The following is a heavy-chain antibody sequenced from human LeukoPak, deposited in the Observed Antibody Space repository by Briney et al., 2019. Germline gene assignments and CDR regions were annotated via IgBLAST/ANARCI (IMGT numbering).Heavy chain of an antibody. CDR2: IYYSGST. J-gene: IGHJ5*02. D-gene: IGHD3-22*01. CDR1: GGSISSGDYY. V-gene: IGHV4-30-4*01. Sequence: SETLSLICTVSGGSISSGDYYWSWIRQPPGKGLEWIGYIYYSGSTYYNPSLKSRVTISVDTSKNQFSLKLSSVTAADTAVYYCAREGGNYYDSNPWGQGTLVTVSS. CDR3: AREGGNYYDSNP.